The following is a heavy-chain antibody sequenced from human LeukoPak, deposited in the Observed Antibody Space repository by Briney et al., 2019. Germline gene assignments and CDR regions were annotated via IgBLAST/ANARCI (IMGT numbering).Heavy chain of an antibody. V-gene: IGHV4-59*01. CDR3: AAMSAVTRYCYYDY. D-gene: IGHD2-21*02. CDR2: SSDSGST. J-gene: IGHJ4*02. CDR1: GDSISDYF. Sequence: SETLSLTCIVSGDSISDYFWSWIRQPPGKGLEWIGYSSDSGSTNYNPSLKSRVTISVDSSTNHFSLRLTSVTAADTAIYYCAAMSAVTRYCYYDYCGQGTLVP.